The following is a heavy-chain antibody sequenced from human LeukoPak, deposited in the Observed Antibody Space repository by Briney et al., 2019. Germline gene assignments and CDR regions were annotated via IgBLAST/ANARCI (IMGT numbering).Heavy chain of an antibody. J-gene: IGHJ4*02. CDR1: GYTFITSS. CDR3: VGGSLGY. V-gene: IGHV1-3*01. Sequence: ASVKVSCKTLGYTFITSSIYWVRQSPGQRLEWLGWITGASGNTRYSENLQGRVTLTRDTSANTAYIELHNLKFEDTAVYYCVGGSLGYWGQGTLVTVSP. CDR2: ITGASGNT.